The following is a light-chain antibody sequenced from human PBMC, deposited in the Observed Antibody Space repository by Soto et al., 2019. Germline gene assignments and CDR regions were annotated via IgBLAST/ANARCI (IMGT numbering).Light chain of an antibody. CDR3: QQYNNSLRT. J-gene: IGKJ1*01. Sequence: EIVMTQSPATLSVSPGERATLSCRASQSVSSNLAWYQQKPGQAPRLLIYGASTRATGIPARFSGSGSGTEFTLTISSLQSEDFAIYYCQQYNNSLRTFGQGTKVEI. CDR2: GAS. V-gene: IGKV3-15*01. CDR1: QSVSSN.